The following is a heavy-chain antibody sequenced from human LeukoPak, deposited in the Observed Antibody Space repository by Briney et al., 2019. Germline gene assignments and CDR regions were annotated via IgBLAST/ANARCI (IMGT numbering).Heavy chain of an antibody. Sequence: PSETLSLTCTVSGGFINSGSFYWGWIRQPPGKGLDWIGSISYSGSTYYNPSLKSRVTISGDTSKSQFPLNLRSVTAADTAVYYCARLAGSYYKFDSWGQGTLVTVSS. CDR2: ISYSGST. V-gene: IGHV4-39*01. CDR3: ARLAGSYYKFDS. CDR1: GGFINSGSFY. J-gene: IGHJ4*02. D-gene: IGHD1-26*01.